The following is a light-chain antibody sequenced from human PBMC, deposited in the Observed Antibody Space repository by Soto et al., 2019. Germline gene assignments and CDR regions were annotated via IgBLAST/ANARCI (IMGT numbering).Light chain of an antibody. V-gene: IGKV3-15*01. CDR3: QQYNNWPPIT. CDR1: HSVRSS. J-gene: IGKJ5*01. Sequence: EIVRTQSPATLSVSPGESATLSCRSSHSVRSSLAWYQQKPGQAPRLLIHGASTRATGIPGRFSGSGSGTEFTLTISSLQSEDFAVYFCQQYNNWPPITFGQGTRLEIK. CDR2: GAS.